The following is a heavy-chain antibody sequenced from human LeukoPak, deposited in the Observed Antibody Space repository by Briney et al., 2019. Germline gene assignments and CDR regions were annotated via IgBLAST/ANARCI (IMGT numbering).Heavy chain of an antibody. V-gene: IGHV4-34*01. CDR2: INHSGST. CDR1: GGSFSGYY. Sequence: SETPSLTCAVYGGSFSGYYWSWIRQPPGKGLEWIGEINHSGSTNYNPSLKSRVTISVDTSKNQFSLKLSSVTAADTAVYYCARYSGTLAHWGQGTLVTVSS. J-gene: IGHJ4*02. CDR3: ARYSGTLAH. D-gene: IGHD1-26*01.